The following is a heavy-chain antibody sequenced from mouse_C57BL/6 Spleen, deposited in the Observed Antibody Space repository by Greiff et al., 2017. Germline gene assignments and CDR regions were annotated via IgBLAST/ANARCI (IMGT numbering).Heavy chain of an antibody. CDR1: GYAFTNYL. CDR3: ARSFITTVVATPFDY. Sequence: QVQLKESGAELVRPGTSVKVSCKASGYAFTNYLIEWVKQRPGQGLEWIGVINPGSGGTNYNEKFKGKATLTADKSSSTAYMQISSLTSEDSAVYFCARSFITTVVATPFDYWGQGTTLTVSS. CDR2: INPGSGGT. V-gene: IGHV1-54*01. D-gene: IGHD1-1*01. J-gene: IGHJ2*01.